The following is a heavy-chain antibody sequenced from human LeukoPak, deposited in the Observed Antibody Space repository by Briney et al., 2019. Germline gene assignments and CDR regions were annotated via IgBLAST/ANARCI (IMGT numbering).Heavy chain of an antibody. Sequence: SETLSLTCTVSGGSISSYYWSWIRQPPGKGLEWIGYIYYSGSTNYNPSLKSRVTISVDTSKNQFSLKLSSVTAADTAVYYCARESGGSYRFDYWGQGTLVIVSS. V-gene: IGHV4-59*01. CDR3: ARESGGSYRFDY. J-gene: IGHJ4*02. CDR2: IYYSGST. CDR1: GGSISSYY. D-gene: IGHD1-26*01.